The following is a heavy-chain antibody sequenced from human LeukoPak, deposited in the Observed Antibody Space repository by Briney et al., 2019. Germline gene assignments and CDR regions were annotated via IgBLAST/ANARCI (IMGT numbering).Heavy chain of an antibody. J-gene: IGHJ4*02. D-gene: IGHD2-8*01. Sequence: GGSLRLSCAASGFTFSSYSMNWVRQAPGKGLEWVSSISSSSSYIYYADSVKGRFTISRDNSKNTLYLQMNSLRAEDTAVYYCAREGGAGGTIDYWGQGTLVTVSS. CDR3: AREGGAGGTIDY. CDR2: ISSSSSYI. V-gene: IGHV3-21*04. CDR1: GFTFSSYS.